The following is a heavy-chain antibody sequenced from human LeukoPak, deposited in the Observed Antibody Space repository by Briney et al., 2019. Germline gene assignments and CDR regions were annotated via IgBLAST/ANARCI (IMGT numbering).Heavy chain of an antibody. D-gene: IGHD6-6*01. V-gene: IGHV4-59*01. CDR2: IYYTGST. CDR1: RVSISSNY. CDR3: ARALRYSSSLNWFDP. J-gene: IGHJ5*02. Sequence: SETLSLTCTVSRVSISSNYWTWIRQPPGKGLEWIGYIYYTGSTNYNPSLKSRVTISVDTSKNQFSLKLSSVTAADTAVYYCARALRYSSSLNWFDPWGQGTLVTVSS.